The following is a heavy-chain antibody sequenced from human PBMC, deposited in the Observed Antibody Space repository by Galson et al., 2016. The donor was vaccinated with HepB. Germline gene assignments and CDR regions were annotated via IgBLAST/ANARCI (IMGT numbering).Heavy chain of an antibody. D-gene: IGHD3-22*01. CDR1: GFTFSNYA. V-gene: IGHV3-23*01. CDR2: ISSRGITT. J-gene: IGHJ4*02. CDR3: AKDFGSSGYYQLFDY. Sequence: SLRLSCAASGFTFSNYAMTWVRQPPGKRLEWVSAISSRGITTYYADSVKGRFTVSRDNSKNTLFLQLNSLRAEDTAVYYCAKDFGSSGYYQLFDYWGQGTLVTVSS.